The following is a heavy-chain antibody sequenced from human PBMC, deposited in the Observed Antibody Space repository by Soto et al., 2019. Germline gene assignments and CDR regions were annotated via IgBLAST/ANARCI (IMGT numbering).Heavy chain of an antibody. CDR3: ARHVFPRYEGAFDI. J-gene: IGHJ3*02. CDR2: IYYSGST. D-gene: IGHD1-20*01. V-gene: IGHV4-59*08. CDR1: GGSISSYY. Sequence: SETLSLTCTVSGGSISSYYWSWIRQPPGKGLEWIGYIYYSGSTNYNPPLKSRVTISVDTSKNQFSLKLSSVTAADTAVYYCARHVFPRYEGAFDIWGQGTMVTVSS.